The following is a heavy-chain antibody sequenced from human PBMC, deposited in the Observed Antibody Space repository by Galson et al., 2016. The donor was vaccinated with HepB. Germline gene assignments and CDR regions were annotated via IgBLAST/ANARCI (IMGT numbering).Heavy chain of an antibody. CDR3: AKNLDSGWHFPFDY. Sequence: SLRLSCAGSGFNVRSNYMNWVRQAPGKGLEWVSVIYSGGATSYADSVKGRFTMSRDTSNNTVVLQMNSLRTEETAVYYCAKNLDSGWHFPFDYWGQGILVTVSS. CDR2: IYSGGAT. V-gene: IGHV3-53*01. D-gene: IGHD3-22*01. CDR1: GFNVRSNY. J-gene: IGHJ4*02.